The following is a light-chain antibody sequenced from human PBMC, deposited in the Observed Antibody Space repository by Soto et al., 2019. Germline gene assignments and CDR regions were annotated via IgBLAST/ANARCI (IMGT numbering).Light chain of an antibody. J-gene: IGKJ4*01. V-gene: IGKV1-39*01. CDR2: AAS. CDR1: QSISSY. CDR3: QQSYSTRLT. Sequence: IQGTQSPSSLSASVGDRVTITCRASQSISSYLNWYQQKPGKAPKLLIYAASSLQSGVPSRFSGSGSGTDFTLTISSLQPEDFATYYCQQSYSTRLTFGGGTKVDIK.